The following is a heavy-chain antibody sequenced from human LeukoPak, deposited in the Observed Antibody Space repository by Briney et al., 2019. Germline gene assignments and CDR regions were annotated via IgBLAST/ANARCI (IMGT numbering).Heavy chain of an antibody. J-gene: IGHJ5*02. Sequence: PGRSLTLSCAASGFTFSSYGMSWVRQAPGKGLEWVSAISGSGGSTYYADSVKGRFTISRDNSKNALFLQMNSLRAEDTAVYYCAKGARSSLPNFAWFDPWGQGTLVTVSS. V-gene: IGHV3-23*01. D-gene: IGHD2-15*01. CDR1: GFTFSSYG. CDR3: AKGARSSLPNFAWFDP. CDR2: ISGSGGST.